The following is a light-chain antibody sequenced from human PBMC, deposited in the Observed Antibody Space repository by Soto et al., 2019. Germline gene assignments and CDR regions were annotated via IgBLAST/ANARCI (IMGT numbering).Light chain of an antibody. V-gene: IGKV3-20*01. CDR2: GAS. Sequence: IVFTQSPGTLSLSPGERATLSCRASQSVSNNYLAWYQQKPGQAPRLLIYGASNRATGIPDRFSGSGSGTDFTLTISRLEPEDFAIYYCQQYDSSPLTFGQGTKVDI. CDR3: QQYDSSPLT. CDR1: QSVSNNY. J-gene: IGKJ1*01.